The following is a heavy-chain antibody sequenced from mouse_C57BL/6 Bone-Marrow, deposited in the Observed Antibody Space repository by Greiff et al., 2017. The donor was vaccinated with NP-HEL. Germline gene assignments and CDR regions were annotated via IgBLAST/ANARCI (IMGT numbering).Heavy chain of an antibody. CDR3: APIYLGSRYGYFDG. J-gene: IGHJ1*03. Sequence: QVQLLQSGTELVKPGASVKMSCKASGYTFTSYWMHWVKQRPGQGLEWIGHINPCNGGTNYNEKFKSKATLTVDKSSSTAYMQLSSLTSEDSAVYCCAPIYLGSRYGYFDGWGTGTTVTVSS. V-gene: IGHV1-53*01. CDR1: GYTFTSYW. CDR2: INPCNGGT. D-gene: IGHD1-1*02.